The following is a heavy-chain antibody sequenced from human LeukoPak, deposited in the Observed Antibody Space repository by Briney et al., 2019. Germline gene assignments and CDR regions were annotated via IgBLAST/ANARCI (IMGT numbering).Heavy chain of an antibody. Sequence: KPSETLSLTCAVSGDSISRGGYYWTWIRQHPGKGLEWVGYIHYTGSTFYNPSLKSRLIISLDTSKNQFSLNLNSVTAADTAVYFCARLRYFYHDNGLPDEYGLDVWGQGTPVTVSS. V-gene: IGHV4-31*11. CDR3: ARLRYFYHDNGLPDEYGLDV. D-gene: IGHD3-10*01. CDR2: IHYTGST. J-gene: IGHJ6*02. CDR1: GDSISRGGYY.